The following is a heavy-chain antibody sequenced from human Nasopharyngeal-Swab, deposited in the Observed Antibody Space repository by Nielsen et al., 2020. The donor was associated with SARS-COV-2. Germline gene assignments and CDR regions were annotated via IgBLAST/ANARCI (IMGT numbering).Heavy chain of an antibody. CDR1: GYSFTSYW. D-gene: IGHD1-26*01. J-gene: IGHJ5*02. CDR2: IDPSDSYT. Sequence: GESLKISCQGSGYSFTSYWISWVRQMPGKGLEWMGRIDPSDSYTNYSPSFQGHVTISADKSISTAYLQWSSLKASDTAMYYCAGTRIVGATTAWFDPWGQGTLVTVSS. V-gene: IGHV5-10-1*01. CDR3: AGTRIVGATTAWFDP.